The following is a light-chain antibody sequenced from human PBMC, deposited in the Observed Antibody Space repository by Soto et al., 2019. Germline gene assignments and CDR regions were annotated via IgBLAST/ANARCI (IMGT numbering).Light chain of an antibody. J-gene: IGKJ4*01. CDR3: QQYGNSPFT. Sequence: EIVLTQSPGTLSLSPGERATLSCRASQSVSSSYLAWFQQKPGQAPRLLIYGASSRATGIPDRFIGSGSGTDFTLTISRLEPEDFAVYYCQQYGNSPFTFGGGTKLEIK. V-gene: IGKV3-20*01. CDR1: QSVSSSY. CDR2: GAS.